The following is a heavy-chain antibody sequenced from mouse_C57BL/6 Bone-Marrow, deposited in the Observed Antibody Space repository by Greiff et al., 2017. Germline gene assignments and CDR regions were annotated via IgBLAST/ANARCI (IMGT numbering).Heavy chain of an antibody. CDR1: GFTFSDYG. Sequence: EVKLMESGGGLVKPGGSLKLSCAASGFTFSDYGMHWVRQAPEKGLEWVAYISSGSSTIYYADTVKGRFTISRDNAKNTLFLQRTSLRSEDTAMYYCARTDYYGSSYVGGYWGQGTTLTVSS. CDR2: ISSGSSTI. CDR3: ARTDYYGSSYVGGY. D-gene: IGHD1-1*01. J-gene: IGHJ2*01. V-gene: IGHV5-17*01.